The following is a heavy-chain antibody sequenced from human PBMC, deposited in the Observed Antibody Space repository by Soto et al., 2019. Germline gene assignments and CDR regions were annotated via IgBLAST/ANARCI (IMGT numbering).Heavy chain of an antibody. Sequence: QVQLVESGGGVVQPGRSLRLSCAASGFTFSSYGMRWVRQAPGKGLEWVAVISYDGSNKYYADSVKGRFTISRDNSKNTLYLQMNSLRAEDTAVYYCAKDLGDSSSWSYYYGMDVWGQGTTVTVSS. CDR1: GFTFSSYG. D-gene: IGHD6-13*01. CDR3: AKDLGDSSSWSYYYGMDV. V-gene: IGHV3-30*18. CDR2: ISYDGSNK. J-gene: IGHJ6*02.